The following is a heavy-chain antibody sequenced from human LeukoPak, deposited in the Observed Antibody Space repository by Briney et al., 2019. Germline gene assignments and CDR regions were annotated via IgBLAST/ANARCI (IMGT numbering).Heavy chain of an antibody. CDR3: AGPRYYDFWSAAVNAFDI. D-gene: IGHD3-3*01. CDR2: INHSGST. CDR1: GGSFSGYY. Sequence: SETLSLTCAVYGGSFSGYYWSWIRQPPGKGLEWIGEINHSGSTNYNPSLKSRVTISVDTSKNQFSLRLSSVTAADTAVYYCAGPRYYDFWSAAVNAFDIWGQGTMVTVSS. J-gene: IGHJ3*02. V-gene: IGHV4-34*01.